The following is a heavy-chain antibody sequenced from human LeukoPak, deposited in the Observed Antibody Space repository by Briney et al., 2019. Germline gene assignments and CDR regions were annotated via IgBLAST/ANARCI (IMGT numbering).Heavy chain of an antibody. CDR3: ARLPGYFGAS. CDR2: MNSNSGDT. D-gene: IGHD2/OR15-2a*01. J-gene: IGHJ5*02. V-gene: IGHV1-8*01. Sequence: GASVKVPCEASGYPFTSYDLNWVRQATGQRLEWMGWMNSNSGDTAYAPKFQGRVTMTRNTSISTAYMELSSLRPEDTAVYYCARLPGYFGASWGQGTLVTVSS. CDR1: GYPFTSYD.